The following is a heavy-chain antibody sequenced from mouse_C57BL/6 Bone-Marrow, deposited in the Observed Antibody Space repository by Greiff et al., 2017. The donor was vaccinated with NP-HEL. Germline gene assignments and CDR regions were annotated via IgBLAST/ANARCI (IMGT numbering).Heavy chain of an antibody. CDR2: ISNGGGST. J-gene: IGHJ1*03. D-gene: IGHD2-5*01. V-gene: IGHV5-12*01. CDR3: AGHAYSNYMWWYFAV. Sequence: EVMLVESGGGLVQPGGSLKLSCAASGFTFSDYYMYWVRQTPEKRLEWVAYISNGGGSTYYPDTVKGRFTISRDNAKNTLYLQMSRLKSEDTAMYYCAGHAYSNYMWWYFAVGGTGTAITVSS. CDR1: GFTFSDYY.